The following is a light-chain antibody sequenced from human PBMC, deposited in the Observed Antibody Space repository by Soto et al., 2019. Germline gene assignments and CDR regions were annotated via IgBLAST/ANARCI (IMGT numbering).Light chain of an antibody. CDR3: QQYKSWPWT. J-gene: IGKJ1*01. V-gene: IGKV3-15*01. CDR2: SAS. CDR1: QSVRSN. Sequence: MTQSPVTRSVSSGERAQLSCRASQSVRSNLAWYQQKPGQAPRLLIHSASARATGFPARFSASGSGTEFTLTISSLQSEDFAVYCCQQYKSWPWTFGQGTKVDIK.